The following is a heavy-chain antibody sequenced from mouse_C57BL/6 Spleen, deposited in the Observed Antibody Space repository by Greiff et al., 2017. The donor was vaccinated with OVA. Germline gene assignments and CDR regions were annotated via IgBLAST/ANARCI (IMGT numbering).Heavy chain of an antibody. V-gene: IGHV10-1*01. Sequence: EVQLVESGGGLVQPKGSLKLSCAASGFSFNTYAMNWVRQAPGKGLEWVARIRSKSNNYATYYADSVKDRFTISRDDSESMLYLQMNNLKTEDTAMYYCVSLYYDYGYAMDYWGQGTSVTVSS. CDR3: VSLYYDYGYAMDY. D-gene: IGHD2-4*01. J-gene: IGHJ4*01. CDR2: IRSKSNNYAT. CDR1: GFSFNTYA.